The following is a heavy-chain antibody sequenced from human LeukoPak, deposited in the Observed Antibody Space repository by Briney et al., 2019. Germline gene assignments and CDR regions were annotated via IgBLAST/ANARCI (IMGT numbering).Heavy chain of an antibody. Sequence: KPSETLSLTCTVSGGSISSSCYYWGWIPQPPGKGLEWIGSIYYSGSTYYNPCLKSRVTISVDTSKNQFSLKLSSVTAADTAVYYCARRVVAARPFDYWGQGTLVTVSS. D-gene: IGHD6-6*01. CDR2: IYYSGST. V-gene: IGHV4-39*01. CDR1: GGSISSSCYY. J-gene: IGHJ4*02. CDR3: ARRVVAARPFDY.